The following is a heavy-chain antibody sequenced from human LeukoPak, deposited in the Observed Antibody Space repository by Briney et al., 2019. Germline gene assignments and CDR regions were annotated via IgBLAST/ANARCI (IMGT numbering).Heavy chain of an antibody. CDR1: GYTFTSYG. D-gene: IGHD1-26*01. CDR2: ISAYNANT. Sequence: ASVKVSCKASGYTFTSYGISWVRQAPGQGLEWMGWISAYNANTNYAQKLQGRVTMTTDTSTSTANMELRSLRSDDTAVYYCARDPARSGTYDYWGQGTLVTVSS. CDR3: ARDPARSGTYDY. J-gene: IGHJ4*02. V-gene: IGHV1-18*01.